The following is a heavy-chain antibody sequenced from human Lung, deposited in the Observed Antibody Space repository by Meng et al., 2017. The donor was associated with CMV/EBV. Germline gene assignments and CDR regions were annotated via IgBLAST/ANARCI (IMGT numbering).Heavy chain of an antibody. CDR3: AKDRVARWLAAEVDYYGMDA. V-gene: IGHV3-33*06. CDR2: VYYDGSNQ. J-gene: IGHJ6*02. Sequence: GGSXRLXCAPSGFXFSSYAMHWVRQAPGKGLEWVALVYYDGSNQYYSDSVRGRFNISRDNSKNTLFLQMNSLRGEDTGVYYCAKDRVARWLAAEVDYYGMDAWXQGTTVTVSS. D-gene: IGHD6-19*01. CDR1: GFXFSSYA.